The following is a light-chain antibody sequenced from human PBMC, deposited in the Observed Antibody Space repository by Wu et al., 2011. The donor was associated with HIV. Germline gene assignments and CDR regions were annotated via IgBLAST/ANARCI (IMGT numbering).Light chain of an antibody. Sequence: EIVMTQSPATLSVSPGERATLSCRASQSVSSYLAWYQQKPGQAPRLLIYDASNRATGIPARFSGSGSGTDFTLTISSLEPEDFAVYYCQQSDNGPLTFGQGTRLEI. CDR3: QQSDNGPLT. CDR1: QSVSSY. CDR2: DAS. V-gene: IGKV3-11*01. J-gene: IGKJ5*01.